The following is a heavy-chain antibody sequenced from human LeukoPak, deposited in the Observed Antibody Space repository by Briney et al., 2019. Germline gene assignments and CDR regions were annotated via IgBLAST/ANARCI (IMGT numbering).Heavy chain of an antibody. J-gene: IGHJ5*02. Sequence: GGSLRLSCAAFGFTFSSYRMHWVRQAPGKGLVWVSRINSDGSSRHYADSVKGRFTISRDNVKNTLYLQMNSLRADDTAVYYCARVEKKLIVGSTNHWFDPWGQGTLVTVSS. V-gene: IGHV3-74*01. CDR2: INSDGSSR. CDR3: ARVEKKLIVGSTNHWFDP. D-gene: IGHD1-26*01. CDR1: GFTFSSYR.